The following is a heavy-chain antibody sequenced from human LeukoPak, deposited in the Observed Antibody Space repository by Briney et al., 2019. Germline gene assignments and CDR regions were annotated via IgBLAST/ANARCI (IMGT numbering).Heavy chain of an antibody. Sequence: PGGSLRLSCGASGFSFSSYWMHWVRQAPGRGLMWVSRVNNDGSSTTYADAVEGRFTISRDNPRNTLYLQMNSLRAEDTAVYYCARSSYPYYFDYWGQGTLVTVSS. CDR3: ARSSYPYYFDY. CDR2: VNNDGSST. CDR1: GFSFSSYW. D-gene: IGHD6-19*01. J-gene: IGHJ4*02. V-gene: IGHV3-74*01.